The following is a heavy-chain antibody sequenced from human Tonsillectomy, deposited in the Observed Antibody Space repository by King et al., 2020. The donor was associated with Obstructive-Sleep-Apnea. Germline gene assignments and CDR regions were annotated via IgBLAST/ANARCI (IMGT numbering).Heavy chain of an antibody. Sequence: QLQESGPGLVKPSETLSLTCTVSGGSISSSNYYWAWIRQPPGKGLEWIGSIYYSGSTYYNPSLNSRVTMSVDTSKNQFSLKLTSVTAADTAVYYCARDPYSYFDYWGQGTLVTVSS. CDR3: ARDPYSYFDY. J-gene: IGHJ4*02. CDR1: GGSISSSNYY. V-gene: IGHV4-39*07. D-gene: IGHD1-26*01. CDR2: IYYSGST.